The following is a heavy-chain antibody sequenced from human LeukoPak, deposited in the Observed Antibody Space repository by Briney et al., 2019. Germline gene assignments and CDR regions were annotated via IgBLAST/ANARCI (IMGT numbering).Heavy chain of an antibody. J-gene: IGHJ6*02. V-gene: IGHV4-39*01. CDR3: ARHFCGGDCYSFYYYCYGMDV. Sequence: PSETLSLTCTVSGGSISSSSFYWGWIRQPPGKGLERIGTIYYSGSTYYNPSLRSRVTISVDTSKNQFSLNLSSVTAADTAVYYCARHFCGGDCYSFYYYCYGMDVWGQGTTVTVSS. CDR1: GGSISSSSFY. CDR2: IYYSGST. D-gene: IGHD2-21*02.